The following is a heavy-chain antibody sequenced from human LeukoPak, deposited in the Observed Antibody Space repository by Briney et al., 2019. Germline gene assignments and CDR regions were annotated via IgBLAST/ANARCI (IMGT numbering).Heavy chain of an antibody. J-gene: IGHJ5*02. Sequence: ASVKVSCKVSGYTLTDLSMHWVRQAPGKGLEWMGGFDPEDGETIYAQKFQGRVTMTRDTSTSTVYMELSSLRSEDTAVYYCATPMSDHWGQGTLVTVSS. CDR1: GYTLTDLS. CDR3: ATPMSDH. V-gene: IGHV1-24*01. CDR2: FDPEDGET.